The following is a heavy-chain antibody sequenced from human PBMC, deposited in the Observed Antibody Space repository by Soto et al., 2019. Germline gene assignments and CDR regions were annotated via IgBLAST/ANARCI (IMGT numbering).Heavy chain of an antibody. Sequence: ASVKVSCKASGYSFTDYHIHWVRQAPGQGLEWLGRINPKSGGTSTAQKFQGWVTMTTDTSISTASMELTRLTSDDTSIYYCARGDSTDCSNGVCSFFYNHDMDVWGQGTTVTVSS. CDR3: ARGDSTDCSNGVCSFFYNHDMDV. V-gene: IGHV1-2*04. D-gene: IGHD2-8*01. CDR1: GYSFTDYH. J-gene: IGHJ6*02. CDR2: INPKSGGT.